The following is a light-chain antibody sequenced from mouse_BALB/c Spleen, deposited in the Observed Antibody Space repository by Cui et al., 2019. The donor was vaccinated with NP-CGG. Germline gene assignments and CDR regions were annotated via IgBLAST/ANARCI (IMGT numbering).Light chain of an antibody. V-gene: IGLV1*01. J-gene: IGLJ1*01. CDR3: ALWYSNHWV. CDR2: GTN. Sequence: QPFLPQQPALTTSPGETVTLTCRSSTGAITTSNYANWVQEKPDHLFTGLIGGTNNRAPGVPARFSGSLIGDKAALTITGAQTEDEAIYFCALWYSNHWVFGGGTKLTVL. CDR1: TGAITTSNY.